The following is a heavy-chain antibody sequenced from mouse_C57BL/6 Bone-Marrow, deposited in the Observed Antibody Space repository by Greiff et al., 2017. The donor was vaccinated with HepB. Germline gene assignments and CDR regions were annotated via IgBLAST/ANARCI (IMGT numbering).Heavy chain of an antibody. J-gene: IGHJ2*01. CDR2: IEPNSGGT. D-gene: IGHD1-1*01. Sequence: VQLQQPGAELVKPGASVKLSCKASGYTFTSYWMHWVKQRPGRGLEWIGRIEPNSGGTKYNEKFKSKATLTVDKPSSTAYMQLSSLTSEDSAVYYCARSDYYGSSYPDDWGQGTTLTVSS. CDR1: GYTFTSYW. V-gene: IGHV1-72*01. CDR3: ARSDYYGSSYPDD.